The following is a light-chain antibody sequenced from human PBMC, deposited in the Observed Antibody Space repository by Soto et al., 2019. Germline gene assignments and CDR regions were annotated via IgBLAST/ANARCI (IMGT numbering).Light chain of an antibody. J-gene: IGLJ2*01. CDR2: SDN. CDR1: SSNTGSNT. V-gene: IGLV1-44*01. Sequence: QSVLTQPPSASGTPGQRVTISCSGSSSNTGSNTVSWYQQLPGAAPKLLIYSDNQRPSGVPDRISGSKSGTSASLAISGLQSEDEAEFYCAAWDDNLNGVVFGGGTKVTVL. CDR3: AAWDDNLNGVV.